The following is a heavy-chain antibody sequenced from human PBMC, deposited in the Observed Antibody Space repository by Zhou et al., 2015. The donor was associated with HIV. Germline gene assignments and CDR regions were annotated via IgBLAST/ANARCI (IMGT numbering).Heavy chain of an antibody. Sequence: QVQLVQSGAEVKKPGSSVKVSCKASGGTFSSYAISWVRQAPGQGLEWMGGIIPIFGTANYAQKFQGRVTITADESTSTAYMELSSLRSEDTAVYYCAREGGTDYGDYRGPNTPVIFDYWGQGTLVTVSS. V-gene: IGHV1-69*01. J-gene: IGHJ4*02. CDR3: AREGGTDYGDYRGPNTPVIFDY. CDR1: GGTFSSYA. D-gene: IGHD4-17*01. CDR2: IIPIFGTA.